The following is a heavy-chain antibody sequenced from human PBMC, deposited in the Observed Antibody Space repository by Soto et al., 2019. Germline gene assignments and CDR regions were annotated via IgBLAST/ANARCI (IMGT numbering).Heavy chain of an antibody. D-gene: IGHD3-22*01. V-gene: IGHV3-30*18. Sequence: QVQLVESGGGVVQPGRSLRLSCAASGFTFSSYGMHWVRQAPGKGLEWVAVISHDGTTKYYADSVKGRITISRDNSNNTXXLEMIRLTAVDTAVYYCAKTSQRVGYQCDFLLFDAWGRGILITVSS. J-gene: IGHJ2*01. CDR2: ISHDGTTK. CDR1: GFTFSSYG. CDR3: AKTSQRVGYQCDFLLFDA.